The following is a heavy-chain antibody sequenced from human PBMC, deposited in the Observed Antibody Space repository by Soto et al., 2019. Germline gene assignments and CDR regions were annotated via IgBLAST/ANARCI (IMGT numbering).Heavy chain of an antibody. CDR1: GFTFSNAW. V-gene: IGHV3-15*01. D-gene: IGHD1-26*01. CDR2: IKSKTDGGTT. Sequence: EVQLVESGGGLVKPGGSLRLSCAASGFTFSNAWMSWVRQAPGKGLEWVGRIKSKTDGGTTDYAAPVKGRFTISRDDSKNTLYLQMNSLKTEDTAVYYCTTDLGGWEPPRSDYWGQGTLVTVSS. CDR3: TTDLGGWEPPRSDY. J-gene: IGHJ4*02.